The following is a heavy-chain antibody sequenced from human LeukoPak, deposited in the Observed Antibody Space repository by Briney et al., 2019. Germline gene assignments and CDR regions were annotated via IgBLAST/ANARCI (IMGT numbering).Heavy chain of an antibody. J-gene: IGHJ3*02. CDR3: ARDRSDAFDI. CDR1: GFTFSSYG. Sequence: PGGSLRLSCAASGFTFSSYGMHWVRQAPGKGLEWVAFIRYDGSNKYYADSVKGRFTISRDNSKNTLYLQMNSLRAEDMAVYYCARDRSDAFDIWGQGTMVTVSS. CDR2: IRYDGSNK. V-gene: IGHV3-30*02.